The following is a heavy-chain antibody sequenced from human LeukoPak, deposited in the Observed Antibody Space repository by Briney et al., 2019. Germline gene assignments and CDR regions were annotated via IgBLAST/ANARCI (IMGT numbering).Heavy chain of an antibody. CDR1: GFTFSSYW. CDR2: IKQDGSEK. D-gene: IGHD1-1*01. J-gene: IGHJ4*02. CDR3: ARDRTIAYNSYYFDY. V-gene: IGHV3-7*03. Sequence: GGSLRLSCAASGFTFSSYWMSWVRQAPGKGLEWVANIKQDGSEKYYVDSVKGRFTISRDNAKNSLYLQMNSLRAEDTAVYYCARDRTIAYNSYYFDYWGQGTLVTVSS.